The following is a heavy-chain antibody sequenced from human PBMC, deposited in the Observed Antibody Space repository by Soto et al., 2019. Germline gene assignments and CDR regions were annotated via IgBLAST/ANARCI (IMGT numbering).Heavy chain of an antibody. CDR3: ARDLWGYCGTDCYPLDV. V-gene: IGHV4-59*01. J-gene: IGHJ6*02. Sequence: QVRLQESGPGLVKPSETLSLTCTVSGGSIRSYYWSWIRQAPGKGLEWIGYLYNSGSTVYNPTLKSRVTISVDPSXNXCSLKLNSVTAADTAVYYCARDLWGYCGTDCYPLDVWGQGTTVTVSS. CDR2: LYNSGST. D-gene: IGHD2-21*02. CDR1: GGSIRSYY.